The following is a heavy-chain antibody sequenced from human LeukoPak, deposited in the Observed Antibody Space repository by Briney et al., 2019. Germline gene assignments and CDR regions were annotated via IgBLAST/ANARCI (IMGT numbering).Heavy chain of an antibody. CDR1: GFTFSSYA. J-gene: IGHJ4*02. V-gene: IGHV3-23*01. CDR2: ISGSGGST. CDR3: AKESYYDFWSGYYSHTIDY. D-gene: IGHD3-3*01. Sequence: GGSLRLSCAASGFTFSSYAMSWVRQAPGKGLEWVSAISGSGGSTYYADSVKGRFTISRDNSENTLYLQMNSLRAEDTAVYYCAKESYYDFWSGYYSHTIDYWGQGTLVTVSS.